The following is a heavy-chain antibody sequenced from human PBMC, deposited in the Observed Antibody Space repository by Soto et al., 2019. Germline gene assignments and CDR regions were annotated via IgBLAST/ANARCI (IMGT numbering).Heavy chain of an antibody. J-gene: IGHJ6*02. CDR1: GDSISNSRFY. Sequence: PSETLSLTCSVSGDSISNSRFYWAWIRQPPGEGLEWIGSIYHTGNAYYNPSLKSRVTIFVDTSKNQFSLKLTSVTAADTAVYYCARGEGVQLWPPALYPYYYGMDVWGQGTTVTVSS. V-gene: IGHV4-39*07. CDR3: ARGEGVQLWPPALYPYYYGMDV. D-gene: IGHD5-18*01. CDR2: IYHTGNA.